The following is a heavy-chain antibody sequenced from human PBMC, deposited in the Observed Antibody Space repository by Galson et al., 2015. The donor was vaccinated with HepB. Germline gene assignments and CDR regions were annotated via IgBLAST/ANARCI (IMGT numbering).Heavy chain of an antibody. CDR1: GFTFSSYS. V-gene: IGHV3-30*04. D-gene: IGHD6-19*01. J-gene: IGHJ4*02. Sequence: SLRLSCAASGFTFSSYSIHWVREAPGKGLEWVAIMSHDGRNTYYAYSVKGRFTISRDNSRNTLYLQMNGLRSDDTAVYYCARERGAGWYEGNDYWGQGTRVGVAA. CDR3: ARERGAGWYEGNDY. CDR2: MSHDGRNT.